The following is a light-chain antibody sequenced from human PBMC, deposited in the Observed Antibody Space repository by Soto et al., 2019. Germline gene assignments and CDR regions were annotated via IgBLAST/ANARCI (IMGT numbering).Light chain of an antibody. Sequence: QSVLTQPPSVSGAPGQRVTISCTGSTSDIGAGFDVHWYQQLPGKAPKLLIYGNTNRPSGVPDRFSGSKSGTSASLAITGIQAEDEADYYCQSYDSSLSGNYVFGTGTKVTVL. V-gene: IGLV1-40*01. CDR3: QSYDSSLSGNYV. CDR2: GNT. J-gene: IGLJ1*01. CDR1: TSDIGAGFD.